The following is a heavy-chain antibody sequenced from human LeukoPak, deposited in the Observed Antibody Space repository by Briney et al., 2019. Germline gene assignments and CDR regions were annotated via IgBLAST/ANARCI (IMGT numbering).Heavy chain of an antibody. Sequence: GSLRLSCTASGFTFGDYAMSWFRQAPGKGLEWLANIKQDGSKKYYVDSVKGRFTISRDNVKNSLYLQMNSLRAEDTAVYYCARDSDHVRDYWGQGTLVTVSS. CDR3: ARDSDHVRDY. V-gene: IGHV3-7*01. CDR2: IKQDGSKK. CDR1: GFTFGDYA. J-gene: IGHJ4*02. D-gene: IGHD3-10*01.